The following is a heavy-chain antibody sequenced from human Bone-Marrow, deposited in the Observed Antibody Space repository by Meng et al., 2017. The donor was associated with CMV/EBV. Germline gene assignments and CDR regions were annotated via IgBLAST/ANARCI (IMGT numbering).Heavy chain of an antibody. CDR1: GFPGSSNY. V-gene: IGHV3-53*01. Sequence: GGSLRLSCAASGFPGSSNYMSWVRQAPGKGLEWVSVIYSGGSTYYADSVKGRFTISRDNSKNTLYLQMNSLRAEDTAVYYCARLYYDFWSGYHYYFDYWGQGTLVTVSS. D-gene: IGHD3-3*01. CDR2: IYSGGST. CDR3: ARLYYDFWSGYHYYFDY. J-gene: IGHJ4*02.